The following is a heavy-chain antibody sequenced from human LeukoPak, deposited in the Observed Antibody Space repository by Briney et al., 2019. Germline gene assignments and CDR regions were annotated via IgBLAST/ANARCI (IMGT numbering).Heavy chain of an antibody. J-gene: IGHJ4*02. CDR3: VRESGRYCSSTSCYPFDY. CDR2: IYTSGST. D-gene: IGHD2-2*01. Sequence: PSETLSLTCTVSGGSISSYYWSWIRQPAGKGLEWIGRIYTSGSTNYNPSLKSRVTMSVDTSKNQFSLKLSSVTAADTAVYYCVRESGRYCSSTSCYPFDYWGQRTLVTVSS. V-gene: IGHV4-4*07. CDR1: GGSISSYY.